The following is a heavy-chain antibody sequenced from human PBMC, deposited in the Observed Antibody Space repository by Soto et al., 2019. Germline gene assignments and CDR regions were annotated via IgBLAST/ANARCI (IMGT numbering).Heavy chain of an antibody. D-gene: IGHD2-15*01. CDR1: GYTFTGYY. CDR3: ASPNSYCSGGSCYPTDAFDI. Sequence: QVQLVQSGAEVKKPGASVKVSCKASGYTFTGYYMHWVRQAPGQGLEWMGWINPNSGGTNYAQKFQGWVTITRDTSISTAYMELSRLRSDDTAVYFCASPNSYCSGGSCYPTDAFDIWGQGTMVTVSS. J-gene: IGHJ3*02. V-gene: IGHV1-2*04. CDR2: INPNSGGT.